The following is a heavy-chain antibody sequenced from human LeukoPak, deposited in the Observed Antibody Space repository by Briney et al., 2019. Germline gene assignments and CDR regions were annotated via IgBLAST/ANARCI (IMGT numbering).Heavy chain of an antibody. J-gene: IGHJ4*02. CDR3: ARGERVTTIFDY. CDR1: GGSISSGGYY. D-gene: IGHD5-12*01. Sequence: SQTLSLTCTVSGGSISSGGYYWSWIRQHPGKGLEWIGYIYYSGSTYYNPSLKSRVTIPVDTSKNQFSLKLSSVTAADTAVYYCARGERVTTIFDYWGQGTLVTISS. V-gene: IGHV4-31*03. CDR2: IYYSGST.